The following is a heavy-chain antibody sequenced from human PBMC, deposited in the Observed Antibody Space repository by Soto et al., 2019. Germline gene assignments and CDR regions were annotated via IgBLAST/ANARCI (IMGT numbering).Heavy chain of an antibody. CDR2: IKSKTDGGTT. Sequence: GGSLRLSCAASGFTFSNAWMSWVRQAPGKGLEWVGRIKSKTDGGTTDYAAPVKGRFTISRDDSKNTLYLQMNSLKTEDTAVYYCTTESIAVAADDAFDIWGQGTMVTVSS. D-gene: IGHD6-19*01. V-gene: IGHV3-15*01. CDR3: TTESIAVAADDAFDI. CDR1: GFTFSNAW. J-gene: IGHJ3*02.